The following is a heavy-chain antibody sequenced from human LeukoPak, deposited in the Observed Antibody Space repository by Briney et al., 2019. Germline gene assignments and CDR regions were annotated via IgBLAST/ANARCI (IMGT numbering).Heavy chain of an antibody. CDR1: GGSVSTGRYY. CDR2: IYYSGTT. CDR3: ARVPDPRHCTGGSCYSSDY. D-gene: IGHD2-15*01. J-gene: IGHJ4*02. V-gene: IGHV4-61*01. Sequence: SETLSLTCTVSGGSVSTGRYYWSWIRQPPGKGLEWIGSIYYSGTTNYNPSLKSRVTISVDTSKNQFSLKLSSVTAADTAVYYCARVPDPRHCTGGSCYSSDYWGQGTLVTVSS.